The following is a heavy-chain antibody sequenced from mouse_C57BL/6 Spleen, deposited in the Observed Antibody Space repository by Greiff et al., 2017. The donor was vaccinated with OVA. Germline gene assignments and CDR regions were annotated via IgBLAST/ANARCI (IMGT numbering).Heavy chain of an antibody. V-gene: IGHV1-15*01. J-gene: IGHJ2*01. D-gene: IGHD4-1*01. CDR2: IDPETGGT. CDR3: TRWELSYYFDS. Sequence: QVQLQQSGAELVRPGASVTLSCKASGYTFTDYEMHWVKQTPGHGLEWIGAIDPETGGTAYNQKFKGKAILTADKSSSTAYMELRSLTSEDSAVYYCTRWELSYYFDSGGQGTTLPVSS. CDR1: GYTFTDYE.